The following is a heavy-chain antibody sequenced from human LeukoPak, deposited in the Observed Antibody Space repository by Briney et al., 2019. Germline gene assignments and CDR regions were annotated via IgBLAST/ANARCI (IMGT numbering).Heavy chain of an antibody. CDR1: GFTFSSYE. D-gene: IGHD2-8*02. V-gene: IGHV3-21*01. Sequence: GGSLRLSCAASGFTFSSYEMNRVRQAPGKGLEWVASISNDSRYIYYSDSVKGRFTISRDNAENTVYLQTNSLRVEDTAMYYCASLSGVWDTGDKKWFDPWGQGTLVTVSS. CDR2: ISNDSRYI. J-gene: IGHJ5*02. CDR3: ASLSGVWDTGDKKWFDP.